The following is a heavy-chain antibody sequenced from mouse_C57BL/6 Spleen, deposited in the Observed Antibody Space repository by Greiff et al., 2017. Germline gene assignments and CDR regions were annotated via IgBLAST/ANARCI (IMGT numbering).Heavy chain of an antibody. Sequence: QVQLQQPGAELVRPGSSVKLSCKASGYTFTSYWMHWVKQRPIQGLEWIGNIDPSDSETHYNQKFKDKATLTVDKSSSPAYMQLSSLTSEDSAVYYCARRYYYGSSYGYFDVWGTGTTVTVSS. D-gene: IGHD1-1*01. CDR1: GYTFTSYW. J-gene: IGHJ1*03. CDR2: IDPSDSET. V-gene: IGHV1-52*01. CDR3: ARRYYYGSSYGYFDV.